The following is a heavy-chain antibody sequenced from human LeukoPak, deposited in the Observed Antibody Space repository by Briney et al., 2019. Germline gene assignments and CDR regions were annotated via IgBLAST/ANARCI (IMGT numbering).Heavy chain of an antibody. V-gene: IGHV4-30-4*08. D-gene: IGHD3-3*01. CDR2: IYYSGST. CDR3: VSVRFLEWLPFDY. CDR1: GGSISSGDYY. J-gene: IGHJ4*02. Sequence: SQTLSLTXTVSGGSISSGDYYWSWIRQPPGKGLEWIGYIYYSGSTYYNPSLKSRVTISVDTSKNQFSLKLSSVTAADTAVYYCVSVRFLEWLPFDYWGQGTLVTVSS.